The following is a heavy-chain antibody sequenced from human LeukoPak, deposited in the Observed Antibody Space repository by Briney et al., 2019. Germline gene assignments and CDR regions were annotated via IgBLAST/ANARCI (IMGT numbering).Heavy chain of an antibody. Sequence: PSETLSLTCTVSGGSISSSSYYWGWIRQPPGKGLEWIGSIYYSGSTYYNQSLKSRVTISVDTSKNQFSLKLSSVTAADTAVYYCARRRGTYYYGSGSHPATFDYWGQGTLVTVSS. CDR3: ARRRGTYYYGSGSHPATFDY. J-gene: IGHJ4*02. CDR1: GGSISSSSYY. CDR2: IYYSGST. V-gene: IGHV4-39*01. D-gene: IGHD3-10*01.